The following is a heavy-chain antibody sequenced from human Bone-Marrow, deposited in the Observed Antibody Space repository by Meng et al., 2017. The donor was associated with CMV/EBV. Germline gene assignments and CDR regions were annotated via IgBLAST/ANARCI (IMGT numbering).Heavy chain of an antibody. CDR3: ARGGEGYNWNDLPFH. V-gene: IGHV4-34*01. Sequence: GSLRLSCDVYGGSFSGYYWTWIRQPPGKGLEWIGEINYSGKINYNPSLKSRVTMSIDTSKNQFSLKLTSVTAADTAVYYCARGGEGYNWNDLPFHWGQGTLVTVSS. CDR1: GGSFSGYY. J-gene: IGHJ4*02. CDR2: INYSGKI. D-gene: IGHD1-20*01.